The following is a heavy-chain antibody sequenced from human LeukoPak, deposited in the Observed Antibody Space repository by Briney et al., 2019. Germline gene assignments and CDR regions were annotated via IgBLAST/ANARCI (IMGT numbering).Heavy chain of an antibody. V-gene: IGHV3-7*04. CDR1: GFTFSSYW. J-gene: IGHJ4*02. CDR3: ARGPRYYYDSSGYTKY. CDR2: IKQDGSEK. D-gene: IGHD3-22*01. Sequence: GGSLRLSCAASGFTFSSYWMSWVRQAPGKGLEWVANIKQDGSEKYYVDSVKGRFTISRDNAKNSLYLQMNSLRAEDTAVYYCARGPRYYYDSSGYTKYWGQGTLVIVSS.